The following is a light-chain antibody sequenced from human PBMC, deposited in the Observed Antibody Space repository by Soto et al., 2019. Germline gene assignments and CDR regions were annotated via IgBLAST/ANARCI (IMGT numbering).Light chain of an antibody. V-gene: IGKV3-15*01. J-gene: IGKJ2*01. CDR3: QQYNNWFRPT. Sequence: IVMTQSPATLSVSPGERATLSCRASQSVSSDLAWYQQKPGQAPRLLIYGASTRATGVPARFSGSGSGTEFTLTISSLQSEDFAVYYCQQYNNWFRPTFGQGTKLEIK. CDR1: QSVSSD. CDR2: GAS.